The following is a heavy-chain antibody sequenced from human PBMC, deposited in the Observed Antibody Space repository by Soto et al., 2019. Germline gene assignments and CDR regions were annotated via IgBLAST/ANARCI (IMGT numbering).Heavy chain of an antibody. J-gene: IGHJ6*02. CDR1: GFTFSTYG. CDR2: ISYDGSNK. D-gene: IGHD6-13*01. V-gene: IGHV3-30*18. CDR3: AKGWRQVVRDTYGMDV. Sequence: QVQLVESGGGVVQPGRSLRLSCAASGFTFSTYGMHWVRQAPGKGLEWVAVISYDGSNKYYADSVKGRFTISRDNSKNTLYLEMNSLRAEDTAVYYCAKGWRQVVRDTYGMDVWGQGTTVTVSS.